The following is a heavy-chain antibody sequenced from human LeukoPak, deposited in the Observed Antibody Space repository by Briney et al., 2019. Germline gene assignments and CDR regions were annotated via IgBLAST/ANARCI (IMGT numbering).Heavy chain of an antibody. CDR1: GFTFSSYG. CDR3: AKTYYYDSSSYLLEISLDLDY. J-gene: IGHJ4*02. D-gene: IGHD3-22*01. V-gene: IGHV3-30*18. Sequence: GRSLRLSCAASGFTFSSYGMHWVRQAPGKGLEWVAVISYDGSNKYYADSVKGRFTISRDNSKNTLYLQMNSLRAEDTAVYYCAKTYYYDSSSYLLEISLDLDYWGQGTLVNVSS. CDR2: ISYDGSNK.